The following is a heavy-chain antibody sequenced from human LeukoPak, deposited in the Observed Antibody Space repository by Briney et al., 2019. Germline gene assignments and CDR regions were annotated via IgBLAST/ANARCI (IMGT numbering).Heavy chain of an antibody. V-gene: IGHV4-4*07. CDR3: AREVYYYGSGSPPDAFDI. J-gene: IGHJ3*02. D-gene: IGHD3-10*01. Sequence: SETLSLTCTVSGGSISSYYWSWIRQPAGKGLEWIGRIYTSGSTNYNPSLKSRVTISVDTSKNQFSLKLSSVTAADTAVYYCAREVYYYGSGSPPDAFDIWGQGTMVTVSS. CDR2: IYTSGST. CDR1: GGSISSYY.